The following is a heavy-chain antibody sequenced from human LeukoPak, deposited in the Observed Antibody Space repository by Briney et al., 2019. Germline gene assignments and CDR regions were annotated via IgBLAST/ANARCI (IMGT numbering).Heavy chain of an antibody. D-gene: IGHD6-13*01. Sequence: GGSLRLSCAASGFTFSSYSMNWVRQAPGKGLEWVSSVSSSSSYIYYADSVKGRFTISRDNAKNSLYLQMNSLRAEDTAVYYCARAAAAGTYGVDYWGQGTLVTVSS. CDR2: VSSSSSYI. CDR1: GFTFSSYS. V-gene: IGHV3-21*01. J-gene: IGHJ4*02. CDR3: ARAAAAGTYGVDY.